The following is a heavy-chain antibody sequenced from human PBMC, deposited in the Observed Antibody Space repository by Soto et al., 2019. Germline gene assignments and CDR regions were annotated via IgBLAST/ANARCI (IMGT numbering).Heavy chain of an antibody. CDR2: ISYDGSNK. CDR1: GFTFSSYG. Sequence: GGSLRLSCAASGFTFSSYGMHWVRQAPGKGLEWVAVISYDGSNKYYADSVKGRFTISRDNSKNTLYLQMNSLRAEDTAVYYCAAYSSSFYYYYYRMDVWGQGTTVTVSS. V-gene: IGHV3-30*03. D-gene: IGHD6-13*01. CDR3: AAYSSSFYYYYYRMDV. J-gene: IGHJ6*02.